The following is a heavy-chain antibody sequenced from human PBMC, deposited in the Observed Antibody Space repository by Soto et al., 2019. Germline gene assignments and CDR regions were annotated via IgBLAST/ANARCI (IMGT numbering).Heavy chain of an antibody. D-gene: IGHD2-21*02. CDR3: ARDQPRAYCGGNCYSDWYFDL. CDR2: IYSGGST. V-gene: IGHV3-53*04. J-gene: IGHJ2*01. Sequence: EVQLVESGGGLVQPGWSLRLSCAASGFTVSSNYMSWVRQAPGKGLEWVSVIYSGGSTYYADSVKGRFTISRHNSKNTLYLQMNSLRAEDTAVYYCARDQPRAYCGGNCYSDWYFDLWGRGTLVTVSS. CDR1: GFTVSSNY.